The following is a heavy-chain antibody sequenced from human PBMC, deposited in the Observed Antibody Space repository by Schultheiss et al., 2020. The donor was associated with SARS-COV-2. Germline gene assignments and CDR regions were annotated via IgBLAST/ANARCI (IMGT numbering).Heavy chain of an antibody. CDR3: AREVGGYFDY. Sequence: SQTLSLTCTVSGGSISSYYWSWIRQPPGKGLEWIWYIYYSGSTNYNPSLKSRVTISVDTSKNQFSLKLSSVTAADTAVYYCAREVGGYFDYWGQGTLVTVSS. J-gene: IGHJ4*02. D-gene: IGHD3-16*01. CDR2: IYYSGST. CDR1: GGSISSYY. V-gene: IGHV4-59*12.